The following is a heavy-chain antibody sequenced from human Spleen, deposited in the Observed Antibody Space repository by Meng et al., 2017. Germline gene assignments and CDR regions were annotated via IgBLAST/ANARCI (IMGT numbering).Heavy chain of an antibody. J-gene: IGHJ5*02. CDR2: ISGYNGET. CDR3: ARDVTVYGFGETAWFDP. V-gene: IGHV1-18*01. CDR1: GFLFTSYG. D-gene: IGHD2-8*01. Sequence: ASVKVSCKASGFLFTSYGISWVRQAPGQGFEWMGWISGYNGETKYARKFKGRVTLTTDTSTSTAYMELRSLTSDDTAMYYCARDVTVYGFGETAWFDPWGQGALVTVSS.